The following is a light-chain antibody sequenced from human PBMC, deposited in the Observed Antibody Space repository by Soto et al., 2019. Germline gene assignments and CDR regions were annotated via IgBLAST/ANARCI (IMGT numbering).Light chain of an antibody. Sequence: QSALTQPASVSGSPGQSITISCTGTSSDVGGYNYVSRYQQHPGKAPKLMIYDVSNRPSGVSNRFSGSKSGNTAPLTISGLQAEDEADYYCSSYTSSSTLVVFGGGTKLTVL. J-gene: IGLJ2*01. V-gene: IGLV2-14*01. CDR1: SSDVGGYNY. CDR3: SSYTSSSTLVV. CDR2: DVS.